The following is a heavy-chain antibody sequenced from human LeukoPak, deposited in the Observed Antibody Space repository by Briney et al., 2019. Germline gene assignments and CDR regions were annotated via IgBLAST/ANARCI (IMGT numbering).Heavy chain of an antibody. J-gene: IGHJ4*02. D-gene: IGHD1-1*01. CDR3: ARGVPQYFDY. CDR2: IDHSGST. V-gene: IGHV4-34*01. Sequence: SETLSLTRGVSGGSFSGYYWSWIRQPPGKGLEWIGEIDHSGSTSYNPSLKSRVTISVDTSKNQFSLKLSSVTAADTAVYYCARGVPQYFDYWGQGTLVTVSS. CDR1: GGSFSGYY.